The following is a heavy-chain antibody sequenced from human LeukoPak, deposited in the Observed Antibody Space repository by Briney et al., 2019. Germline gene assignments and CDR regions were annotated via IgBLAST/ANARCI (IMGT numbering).Heavy chain of an antibody. CDR2: ISGSGGST. CDR3: AKIPTPSGYGLATFDY. D-gene: IGHD5-12*01. CDR1: GFTFSSYA. Sequence: GSLRLSCAASGFTFSSYAMSWVRQAPGKGLEWVSAISGSGGSTYYADSVKGRFTISRDNSKNTLYLQMNSLRAEDTAVYYCAKIPTPSGYGLATFDYWGQGTLVTVSS. J-gene: IGHJ4*02. V-gene: IGHV3-23*01.